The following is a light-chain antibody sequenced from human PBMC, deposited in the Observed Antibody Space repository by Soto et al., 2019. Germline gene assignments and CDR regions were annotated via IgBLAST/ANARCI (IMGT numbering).Light chain of an antibody. CDR2: GAS. V-gene: IGKV3-20*01. Sequence: EIVLTQSPGSLSLSPGQRATLSCRASQSVDTTFFAWYQKKPGQAPRLLIYGASKRSTGIPDRFSGSGCGTFFTLISSILEHEDFAVYYCQQYMSSVTFGQGTKVEIK. CDR1: QSVDTTF. CDR3: QQYMSSVT. J-gene: IGKJ1*01.